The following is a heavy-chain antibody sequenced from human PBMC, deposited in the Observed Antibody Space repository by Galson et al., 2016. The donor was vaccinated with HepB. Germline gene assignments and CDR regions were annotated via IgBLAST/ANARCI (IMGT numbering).Heavy chain of an antibody. Sequence: SLRLSCAASGFTFSSYDMHWVRQATGKGLEWVSALGGAGDAYYSGSVRGRFTISRENAKNSLYLQMNSLTAGDTAVYYCARESTGRGVDAFDIWGQGTMVIVSS. CDR3: ARESTGRGVDAFDI. CDR2: LGGAGDA. CDR1: GFTFSSYD. J-gene: IGHJ3*02. D-gene: IGHD3-16*01. V-gene: IGHV3-13*04.